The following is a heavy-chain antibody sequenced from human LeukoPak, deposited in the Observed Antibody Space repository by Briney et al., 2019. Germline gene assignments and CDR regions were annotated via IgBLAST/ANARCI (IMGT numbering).Heavy chain of an antibody. CDR1: GGSFSGYY. CDR2: INHSGST. J-gene: IGHJ4*02. CDR3: ARDLGYSSSGGFDY. D-gene: IGHD6-6*01. V-gene: IGHV4-34*01. Sequence: PSETLSLTCAVYGGSFSGYYWSWIRQPPGKGLEWIGEINHSGSTNYNPSLKSRVTISVDTSKNQFSLKLSSVTAADTAVYYCARDLGYSSSGGFDYWGQGTLVTVSS.